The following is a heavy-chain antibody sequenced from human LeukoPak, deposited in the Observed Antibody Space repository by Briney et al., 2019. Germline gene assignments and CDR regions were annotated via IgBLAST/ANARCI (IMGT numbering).Heavy chain of an antibody. V-gene: IGHV1-2*04. J-gene: IGHJ6*02. CDR3: ARYNFRNYYYYGMDV. D-gene: IGHD2/OR15-2a*01. CDR1: GYTFTGYY. CDR2: INPNSGGT. Sequence: ASVKVSCKASGYTFTGYYMHWVRQAPGQGLEWMGWINPNSGGTNYAQKFQGWVTMTRDTSISTAYMELSRLRSDDTAVYYCARYNFRNYYYYGMDVWGQGTTVTVSS.